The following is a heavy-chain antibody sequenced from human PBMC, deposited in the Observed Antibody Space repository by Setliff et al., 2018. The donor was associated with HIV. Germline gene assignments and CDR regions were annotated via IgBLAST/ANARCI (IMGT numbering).Heavy chain of an antibody. V-gene: IGHV1-2*02. CDR1: GYSFSDYY. CDR3: ARDLAYCSGGSCYRPFIYYFYYMDV. J-gene: IGHJ6*03. CDR2: ISPNSGKT. Sequence: ASVKVSCKASGYSFSDYYIHWVRQAPGHGFQWMGWISPNSGKTYYAQEFQGRVTMTSDTSINTAYMEVSWLTSDDTAIYYCARDLAYCSGGSCYRPFIYYFYYMDVWGKGATVTVSS. D-gene: IGHD2-15*01.